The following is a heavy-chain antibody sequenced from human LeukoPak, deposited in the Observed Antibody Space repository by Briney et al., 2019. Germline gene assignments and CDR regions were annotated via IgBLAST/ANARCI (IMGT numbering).Heavy chain of an antibody. Sequence: PSETLSLTCTVSGGSISSYYWSWIRQPPGKGLEWIGYIYYSGSTNYNPSLKSRVTISVDTSKNQFSLKLSSVTAADTAVYCCARVPGVAATSYYFDYWGQGTLVTVSS. V-gene: IGHV4-59*01. CDR3: ARVPGVAATSYYFDY. J-gene: IGHJ4*02. CDR1: GGSISSYY. D-gene: IGHD2-15*01. CDR2: IYYSGST.